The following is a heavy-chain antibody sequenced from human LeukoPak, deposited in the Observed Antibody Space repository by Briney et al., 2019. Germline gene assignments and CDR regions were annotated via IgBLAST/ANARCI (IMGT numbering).Heavy chain of an antibody. V-gene: IGHV4-4*07. CDR2: IYTSGST. J-gene: IGHJ6*03. CDR3: ARDRGSSSVGYYYMDV. CDR1: GGSISSYY. Sequence: SETLSLTCTVSGGSISSYYWSWIRQPAGKGLEWVGRIYTSGSTNYNPALKSRVTMSVDTSKNQFSLKLSSVTAADTAVYYCARDRGSSSVGYYYMDVWGKGTTVTVSS. D-gene: IGHD6-6*01.